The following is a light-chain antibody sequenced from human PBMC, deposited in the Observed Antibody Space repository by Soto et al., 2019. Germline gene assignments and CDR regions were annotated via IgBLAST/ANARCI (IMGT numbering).Light chain of an antibody. CDR2: QVT. V-gene: IGLV2-14*01. Sequence: QSALTQPASVSGSLGQSITISCTGTTRDIAGYNYISWYQQLPGKAPKLMIYQVTIRPSGISNRFSGSKSGNTASLTISGLQAEDDADYYCTSFSSSTSLYVFGTGTNVTVL. J-gene: IGLJ1*01. CDR3: TSFSSSTSLYV. CDR1: TRDIAGYNY.